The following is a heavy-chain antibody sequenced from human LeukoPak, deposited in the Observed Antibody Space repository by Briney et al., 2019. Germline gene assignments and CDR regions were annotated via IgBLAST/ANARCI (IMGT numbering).Heavy chain of an antibody. Sequence: SETLSLTYAVSGDSISRYYWSWTRQPPGKGLEYIGYIYSSGATNYSPSLASRVTISLDTSKNHFSLELSAVTAADTAVYYCARGRDDLLRYFYLDVWGKGTTVTVSS. J-gene: IGHJ6*03. D-gene: IGHD3-9*01. CDR1: GDSISRYY. CDR3: ARGRDDLLRYFYLDV. CDR2: IYSSGAT. V-gene: IGHV4-59*01.